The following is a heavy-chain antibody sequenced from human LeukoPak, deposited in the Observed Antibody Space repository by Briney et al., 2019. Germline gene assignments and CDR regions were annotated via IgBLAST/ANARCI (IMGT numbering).Heavy chain of an antibody. J-gene: IGHJ4*02. V-gene: IGHV3-23*01. Sequence: GGSLRLSCAASGFTFSSYAMSWVRQAPGKGLEWVSAISGSGGSTYYADSVKGRFTISRDNSKNTLYLQMNSLRAEDTAVYYCANPLHSYDIMGYYHHFDYGAREPWSPSPQ. CDR3: ANPLHSYDIMGYYHHFDY. D-gene: IGHD3-22*01. CDR1: GFTFSSYA. CDR2: ISGSGGST.